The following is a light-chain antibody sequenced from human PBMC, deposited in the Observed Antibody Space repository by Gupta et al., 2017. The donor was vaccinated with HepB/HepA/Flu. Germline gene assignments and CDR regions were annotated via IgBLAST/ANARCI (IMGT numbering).Light chain of an antibody. V-gene: IGLV1-44*01. CDR1: SSNIGTNT. CDR2: SNN. CDR3: AAWDDNRNGVV. J-gene: IGLJ2*01. Sequence: QSVLTPPPSASGTPGQSVTISSSGSSSNIGTNTVNGYQQLPGTAPKLLIYSNNKRPSGVPDRFSGSKSGTSATLAISGLQSDDEADYYCAAWDDNRNGVVFGGGTKLTVL.